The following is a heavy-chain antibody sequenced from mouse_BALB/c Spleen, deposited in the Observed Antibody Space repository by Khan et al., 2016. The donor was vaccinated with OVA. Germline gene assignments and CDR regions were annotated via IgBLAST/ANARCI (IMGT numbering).Heavy chain of an antibody. Sequence: EVKLLESGPGLVKPSQSLSLTCTVTGYSITSDYAWNWIRQFPGNKLEWMGYISSSGSTNYNPALKSRISITRDTSKNQFFLQLNSVTTEDTATXDCARDGSRYNYAMDYWGQGTSVTVSS. CDR1: GYSITSDYA. CDR2: ISSSGST. D-gene: IGHD2-3*01. V-gene: IGHV3-2*02. CDR3: ARDGSRYNYAMDY. J-gene: IGHJ4*01.